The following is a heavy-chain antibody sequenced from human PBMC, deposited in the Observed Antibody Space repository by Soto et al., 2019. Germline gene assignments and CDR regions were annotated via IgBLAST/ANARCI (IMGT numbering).Heavy chain of an antibody. CDR3: ARDSGSGYDSSRRYFDY. D-gene: IGHD3-22*01. Sequence: SETLSLTCTVSGGSISSGDYYWSWIRQPPGKGLEWIGYIYYSGSTYYNPSLKSRVTISVDTSKNQFSLRLSSVTAADTAVYYCARDSGSGYDSSRRYFDYWGQGTLVTVSS. CDR1: GGSISSGDYY. J-gene: IGHJ4*02. CDR2: IYYSGST. V-gene: IGHV4-30-4*01.